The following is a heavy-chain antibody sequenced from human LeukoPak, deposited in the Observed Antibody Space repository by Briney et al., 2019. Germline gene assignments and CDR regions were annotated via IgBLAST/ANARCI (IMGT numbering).Heavy chain of an antibody. CDR1: GFTFSNAW. CDR2: IKSKTDGGTT. V-gene: IGHV3-15*01. D-gene: IGHD4-17*01. Sequence: PGGSLRLSCAASGFTFSNAWMTWVRQAPGKGLEWVGRIKSKTDGGTTDYAAPVRGRFTISRDNSKNTLYLQMNSLRAEDTAVYYCARPYGDYARGGFDIWGQGTMVTVSS. J-gene: IGHJ3*02. CDR3: ARPYGDYARGGFDI.